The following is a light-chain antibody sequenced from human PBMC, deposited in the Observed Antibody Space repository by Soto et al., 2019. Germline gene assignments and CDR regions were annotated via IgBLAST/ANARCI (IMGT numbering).Light chain of an antibody. CDR2: WAS. V-gene: IGKV4-1*01. CDR3: QQYYSTPWT. Sequence: DIVMTQSPDALAVSLGEKATINCKSSQSVLYSSNNKKYLAWYQQKPGQPPKXLIYWASTRESGVPDRFSGSGSGTDFTLTISSLKAEDVAVYYCQQYYSTPWTFGHGTKVDIK. CDR1: QSVLYSSNNKKY. J-gene: IGKJ1*01.